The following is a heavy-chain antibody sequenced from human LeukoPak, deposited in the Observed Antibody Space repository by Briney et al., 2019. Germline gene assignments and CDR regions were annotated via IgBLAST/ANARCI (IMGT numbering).Heavy chain of an antibody. Sequence: SETLSLTCDVSGDSVINGDWWTWVRQPPGKGLEWIGEVSHSGYTNYNPSLESRVAISIDKSNNHFSLSLRSVSAADTAVYYCARYYYDSSGYYYPDYWGQGTLVTVSS. CDR1: GDSVINGDW. CDR3: ARYYYDSSGYYYPDY. CDR2: VSHSGYT. J-gene: IGHJ4*02. V-gene: IGHV4/OR15-8*02. D-gene: IGHD3-22*01.